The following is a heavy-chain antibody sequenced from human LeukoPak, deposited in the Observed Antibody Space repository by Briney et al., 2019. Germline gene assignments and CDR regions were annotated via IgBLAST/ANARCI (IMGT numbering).Heavy chain of an antibody. CDR2: IIPILGIA. J-gene: IGHJ5*02. CDR3: ARDEDYYDSSGYYSWFDP. CDR1: GGTFSSYA. V-gene: IGHV1-69*04. D-gene: IGHD3-22*01. Sequence: GASVKVSCKASGGTFSSYAISWVRQAPGQGLEWMGRIIPILGIANYAQKFQGRVTITADKSTSTAYMELSSLRSEDTAVYYCARDEDYYDSSGYYSWFDPWGQGTLVTVSS.